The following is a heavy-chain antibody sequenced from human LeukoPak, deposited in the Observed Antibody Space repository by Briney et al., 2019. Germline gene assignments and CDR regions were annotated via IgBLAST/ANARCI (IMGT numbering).Heavy chain of an antibody. CDR1: GFTFSSYW. CDR2: INSDGSST. V-gene: IGHV3-74*01. J-gene: IGHJ4*02. D-gene: IGHD3-9*01. CDR3: ARVDWLLLYYFDY. Sequence: GRSLRLSCAASGFTFSSYWMHWVRQAPGKGLVWVSRINSDGSSTSYADSVKGRFTISRDNAKNTLYLQMNSLRVEDTAVYYCARVDWLLLYYFDYWGQGTLVTVSS.